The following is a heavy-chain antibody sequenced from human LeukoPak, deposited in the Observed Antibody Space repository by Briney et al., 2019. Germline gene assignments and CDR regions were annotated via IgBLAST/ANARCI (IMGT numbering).Heavy chain of an antibody. CDR2: FYYSGST. CDR1: GGSISKSTYY. V-gene: IGHV4-39*07. Sequence: SETLSLTCSVSGGSISKSTYYWGWIRQPPGKGLEWIGIFYYSGSTYYSPSLKSRVTIPIDTSKNQFSLKLNSVTAADTAVYYCARGGISMVPTDYWGQGTLVTVSS. CDR3: ARGGISMVPTDY. D-gene: IGHD3-10*01. J-gene: IGHJ4*02.